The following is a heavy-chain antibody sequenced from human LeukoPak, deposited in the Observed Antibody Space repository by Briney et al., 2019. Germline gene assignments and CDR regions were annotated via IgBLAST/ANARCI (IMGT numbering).Heavy chain of an antibody. D-gene: IGHD1-1*01. CDR1: GGSISSSNW. CDR2: IYHSGST. CDR3: ARHASHWMYYFDY. J-gene: IGHJ4*02. Sequence: PSETLSLTCAVSGGSISSSNWWSWVRQPPGKGLEWIGEIYHSGSTYYNPSLKSRVTISVDTSKNQLSLKLSSVTAADTAVYYCARHASHWMYYFDYWGQGTLVTVSS. V-gene: IGHV4-4*02.